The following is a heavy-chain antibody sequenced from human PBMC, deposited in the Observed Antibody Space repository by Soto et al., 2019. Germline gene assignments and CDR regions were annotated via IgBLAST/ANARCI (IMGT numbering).Heavy chain of an antibody. V-gene: IGHV1-18*01. Sequence: QVQLVQSGAEVKKPGASVKVSCKASGYTFTSYGISWVRQAPGQGLEWMGWISAYNGNTNYAQKLQGRVTMTTDTTTSKAYMELRSLRSDDTAGYYCARDLPVRLGSPRDAFDIWGQGTMVTVSS. CDR2: ISAYNGNT. J-gene: IGHJ3*02. CDR1: GYTFTSYG. D-gene: IGHD7-27*01. CDR3: ARDLPVRLGSPRDAFDI.